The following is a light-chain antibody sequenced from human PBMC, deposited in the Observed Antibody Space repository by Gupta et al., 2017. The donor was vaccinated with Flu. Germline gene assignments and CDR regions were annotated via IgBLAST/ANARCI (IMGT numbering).Light chain of an antibody. CDR2: AAS. CDR1: QSISSY. J-gene: IGKJ3*01. Sequence: DIQMTQSPSSLSASVGDRVTITCRASQSISSYLNWYQQKPGKAPKLLIYAASSLQSGVPSRFSGSGSGTDFTLTISSRQPEDFATYYCQQSDSTPGITFDPGTKVDIK. CDR3: QQSDSTPGIT. V-gene: IGKV1-39*01.